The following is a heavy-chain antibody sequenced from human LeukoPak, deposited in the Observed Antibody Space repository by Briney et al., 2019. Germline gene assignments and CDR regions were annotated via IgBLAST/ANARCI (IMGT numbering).Heavy chain of an antibody. CDR2: IYYSGRT. Sequence: SETLSITCTVSGGSISSSSYYWGWIRQPPGKGLEWIGSIYYSGRTYYNPSLKRRVTISVGTSNNQYSLKLSSVTAADTAVYYCARLGRGLLWFGPFDPWGQGTLVTVSS. CDR1: GGSISSSSYY. D-gene: IGHD3-10*01. V-gene: IGHV4-39*01. J-gene: IGHJ5*02. CDR3: ARLGRGLLWFGPFDP.